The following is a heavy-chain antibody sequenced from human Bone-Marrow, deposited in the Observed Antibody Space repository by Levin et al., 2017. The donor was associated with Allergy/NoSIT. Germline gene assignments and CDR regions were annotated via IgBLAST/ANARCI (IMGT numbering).Heavy chain of an antibody. V-gene: IGHV3-23*01. CDR1: GFTFGTYA. Sequence: GGSLRLSCAASGFTFGTYAMTWVRQAPGKGLEWVSAIDGSGRKTYYADPVKGRFTISRDNSKNTLYLQMSSLRADDTAVYYCANLPTRLAEGCWGQGTLVTVSS. CDR2: IDGSGRKT. J-gene: IGHJ4*02. CDR3: ANLPTRLAEGC. D-gene: IGHD1-14*01.